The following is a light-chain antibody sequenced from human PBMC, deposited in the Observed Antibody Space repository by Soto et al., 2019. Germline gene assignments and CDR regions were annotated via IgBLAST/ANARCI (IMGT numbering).Light chain of an antibody. CDR2: DNN. Sequence: QSVLTQPPSVSAAPGQKVTISCSGSRSNIGNNYVSWYQQLPGTAPKFLIYDNNKRPSGIPDRFSGSKSGTSATLGITGLQTGDEADYYCGTWDSSLSAGVFGGGTKLTVL. CDR1: RSNIGNNY. CDR3: GTWDSSLSAGV. V-gene: IGLV1-51*01. J-gene: IGLJ3*02.